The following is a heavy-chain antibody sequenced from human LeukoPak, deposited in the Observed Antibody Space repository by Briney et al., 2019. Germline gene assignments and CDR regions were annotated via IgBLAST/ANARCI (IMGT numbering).Heavy chain of an antibody. CDR3: ARLPGYFFLGSGYYFDY. CDR1: GYNFTNYW. D-gene: IGHD3-22*01. Sequence: GESLKISCKGSGYNFTNYWIGWVRQMPGKGLEWMGIISPSYSDTRYSPSFQGQVTISIDKSISTAYLQWSSLKASDIAIYYCARLPGYFFLGSGYYFDYWGQGTLVTVSS. J-gene: IGHJ4*02. CDR2: ISPSYSDT. V-gene: IGHV5-51*01.